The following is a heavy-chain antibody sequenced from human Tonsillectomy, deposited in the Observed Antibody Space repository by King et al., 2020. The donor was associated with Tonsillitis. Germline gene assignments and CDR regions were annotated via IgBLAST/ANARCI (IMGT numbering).Heavy chain of an antibody. D-gene: IGHD5-12*01. CDR2: INPNSGDT. CDR3: ARGIVATILDC. J-gene: IGHJ4*02. Sequence: QLVQSGAAVKKPGASVKVSCKASGYTFTGYYMHWVRQAPGQGLEWMGWINPNSGDTKYTQKFLGRVAMTRDTSISTAYMELSRLRSDDTAVYYCARGIVATILDCWGQGSLVTVSS. V-gene: IGHV1-2*02. CDR1: GYTFTGYY.